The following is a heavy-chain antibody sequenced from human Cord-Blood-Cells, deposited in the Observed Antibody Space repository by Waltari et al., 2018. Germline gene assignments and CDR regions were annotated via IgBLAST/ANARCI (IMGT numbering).Heavy chain of an antibody. CDR2: IKSKTDGGTT. D-gene: IGHD6-19*01. CDR3: TTMQWLYDFDY. J-gene: IGHJ4*02. V-gene: IGHV3-15*01. Sequence: EVQLVESGGGLVKPGGSLRLSCAASGFTFSNAWMSWVSQAPGKGLEWVGRIKSKTDGGTTDYAAPVKGRFTISRDDSKNTLYLQMNSLKTEDTAVYYCTTMQWLYDFDYWGQGTLVTVSS. CDR1: GFTFSNAW.